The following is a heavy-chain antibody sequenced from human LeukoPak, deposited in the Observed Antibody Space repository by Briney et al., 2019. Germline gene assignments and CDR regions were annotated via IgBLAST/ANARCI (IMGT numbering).Heavy chain of an antibody. Sequence: GESLRLSCSASGFTLSTSAMSWVRQAPGKALEWVSSINPRSNFIDYAGSVRGRFTISRDNARNSLYLQMNSLRAEDTAVYYCATSGRPQDSSGYYYYAYWGQGTLVTVSS. CDR3: ATSGRPQDSSGYYYYAY. J-gene: IGHJ4*02. D-gene: IGHD3-22*01. CDR2: INPRSNFI. CDR1: GFTLSTSA. V-gene: IGHV3-21*06.